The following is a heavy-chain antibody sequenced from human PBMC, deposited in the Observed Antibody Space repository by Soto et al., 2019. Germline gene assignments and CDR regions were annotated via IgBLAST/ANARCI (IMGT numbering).Heavy chain of an antibody. CDR3: AKDLGGSYRSGDY. D-gene: IGHD1-26*01. Sequence: PGGSLRLSCAASGFTFSSYAMSWVRQAPGKGLEWVSAISGSGGSTYYADSVKGRFTISRDNSKNALYLQMNSLRAEDTAVYYCAKDLGGSYRSGDYWGQGTLVTVSS. V-gene: IGHV3-23*01. CDR1: GFTFSSYA. J-gene: IGHJ4*02. CDR2: ISGSGGST.